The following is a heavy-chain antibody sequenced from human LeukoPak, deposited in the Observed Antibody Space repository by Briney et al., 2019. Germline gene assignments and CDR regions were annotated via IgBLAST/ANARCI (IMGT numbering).Heavy chain of an antibody. D-gene: IGHD6-19*01. V-gene: IGHV3-30*02. CDR1: RFTFSSYG. CDR3: AKNRDSSDYPRDFDY. Sequence: GGSLRLSCAASRFTFSSYGMHWVRQTPGKGGEGVAFIRHDGSYQQYADSVKGRFTVSRHNSKDTVYLQMNSLRTEDTAVYYCAKNRDSSDYPRDFDYWGQGTLVTVSS. J-gene: IGHJ4*02. CDR2: IRHDGSYQ.